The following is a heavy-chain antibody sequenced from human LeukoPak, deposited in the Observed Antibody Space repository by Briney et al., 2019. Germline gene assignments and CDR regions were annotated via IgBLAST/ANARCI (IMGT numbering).Heavy chain of an antibody. CDR1: GYSISSAYY. J-gene: IGHJ3*02. D-gene: IGHD1-26*01. CDR2: IYYSGST. V-gene: IGHV4-38-2*02. CDR3: ARHQWADAFDI. Sequence: PSETLSLTCTVSGYSISSAYYWGWIRQPPGKGLEWIGYIYYSGSTYYNPSLKSRVTISVDTSKNQFSLKLSSVTAADTAVYYCARHQWADAFDIWGQGTMVTVSS.